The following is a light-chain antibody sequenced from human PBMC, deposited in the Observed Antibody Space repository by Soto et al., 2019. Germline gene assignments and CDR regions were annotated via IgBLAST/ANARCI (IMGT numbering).Light chain of an antibody. CDR3: QQRSNWLT. V-gene: IGKV1-5*01. CDR1: QSIRNW. CDR2: DAS. J-gene: IGKJ4*01. Sequence: IQVTQSPSTLSASVGDRVTITCRASQSIRNWLAWYQQKPGKVPKLLIYDASSLASGVPSRFSGSGSGTDFTLTISSLEPEDFAVYYCQQRSNWLTFGGGTKVDIK.